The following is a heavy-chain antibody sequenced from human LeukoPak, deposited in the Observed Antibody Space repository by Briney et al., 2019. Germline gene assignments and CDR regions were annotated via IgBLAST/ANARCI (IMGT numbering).Heavy chain of an antibody. D-gene: IGHD4-17*01. J-gene: IGHJ4*02. V-gene: IGHV3-48*03. CDR2: ISSSGSTI. CDR1: GYTFSSYE. Sequence: GGSLRLSCAASGYTFSSYEMNWVRQAPGKGLESVSYISSSGSTIYHADSVKGRLTISRDNAKNALYLQMNSLRAEDTAVYYCARQEVDYGAPAGFHNWGQGTLVTVSS. CDR3: ARQEVDYGAPAGFHN.